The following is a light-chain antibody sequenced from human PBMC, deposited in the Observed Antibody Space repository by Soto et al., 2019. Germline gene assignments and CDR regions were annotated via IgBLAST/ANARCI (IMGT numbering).Light chain of an antibody. CDR3: QQYTSWPLT. CDR1: QSVYSN. V-gene: IGKV3-15*01. J-gene: IGKJ4*01. CDR2: GAS. Sequence: EIAMTQSPATLSVSPGERATLSCRASQSVYSNLAWYQQKPGQAPRLLIYGASTRATGIPARFSGSGSGTEFTVTISSLQAEDVAVYYCQQYTSWPLTFGGGTKVEIK.